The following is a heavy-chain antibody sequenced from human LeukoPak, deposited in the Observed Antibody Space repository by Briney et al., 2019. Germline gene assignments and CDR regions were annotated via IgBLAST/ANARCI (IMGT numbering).Heavy chain of an antibody. CDR3: ARDGGATTRDAFDI. CDR2: ISYDGSNK. CDR1: GFTFSSYA. V-gene: IGHV3-30-3*01. Sequence: PGGSLRLSCAASGFTFSSYAMHWVRQAPGKGLEWVAVISYDGSNKYYADSVKGRFTISRDNAKNSLYLQMNSLRAEDTAVYYCARDGGATTRDAFDIWGQGTMVTVSS. J-gene: IGHJ3*02. D-gene: IGHD1-26*01.